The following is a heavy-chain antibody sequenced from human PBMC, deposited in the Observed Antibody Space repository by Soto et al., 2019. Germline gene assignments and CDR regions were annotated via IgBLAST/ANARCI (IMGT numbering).Heavy chain of an antibody. Sequence: SETLSLTCAVYGGSFSGYYWSWIRQPPGKGLEWIGEINHSGSTNYNPSLKSRVTISVDTSKNQFSLKLSSVTAADTAEYYCARGYSSSWYYRDWFDPWGQGTLVTVSS. V-gene: IGHV4-34*01. D-gene: IGHD6-13*01. CDR2: INHSGST. J-gene: IGHJ5*02. CDR1: GGSFSGYY. CDR3: ARGYSSSWYYRDWFDP.